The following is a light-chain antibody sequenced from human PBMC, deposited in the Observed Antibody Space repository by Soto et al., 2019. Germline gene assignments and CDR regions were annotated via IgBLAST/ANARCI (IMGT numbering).Light chain of an antibody. V-gene: IGKV3-20*01. Sequence: EIVLTQSPGTLSLSPGEGATLSCRAGQSVPKNYLAWYQQKPSQAPRLLIYGASSRATGIPDRFSGSGSGRDFTLTISRLEPEDFAEYYCQQYANSPLTFGQGTRLEIK. CDR2: GAS. CDR3: QQYANSPLT. J-gene: IGKJ5*01. CDR1: QSVPKNY.